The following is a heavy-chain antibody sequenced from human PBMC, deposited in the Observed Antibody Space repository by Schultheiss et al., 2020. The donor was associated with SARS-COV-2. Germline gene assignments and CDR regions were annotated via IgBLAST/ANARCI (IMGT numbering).Heavy chain of an antibody. CDR3: ARDAIVGGVQ. Sequence: GGSLRLSCAASGFTFSSYAMHWVRQAPGKGLEWVAVISYDGSNKYYADSVKGRFTISRDNAKNSLYLQMNSLRAEDTAVYYCARDAIVGGVQGGQGTLVTVSS. D-gene: IGHD2-15*01. CDR2: ISYDGSNK. CDR1: GFTFSSYA. J-gene: IGHJ4*02. V-gene: IGHV3-30*07.